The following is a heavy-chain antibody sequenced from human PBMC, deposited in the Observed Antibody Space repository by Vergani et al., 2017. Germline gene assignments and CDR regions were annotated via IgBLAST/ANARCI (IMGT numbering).Heavy chain of an antibody. CDR1: GGSISSSSHY. CDR2: IYYSGSP. Sequence: QLQLQESGPGLVKPSETLSITCTVSGGSISSSSHYWGWIRQPPGKGLEWIGSIYYSGSPYYNPYLKSRVTISVDTSKDQFSLKLSSVTAADTSVYYCATTDTRGCLLRYGGLSAFDYWGQGTLVTVSS. CDR3: ATTDTRGCLLRYGGLSAFDY. D-gene: IGHD1-26*01. V-gene: IGHV4-39*01. J-gene: IGHJ4*02.